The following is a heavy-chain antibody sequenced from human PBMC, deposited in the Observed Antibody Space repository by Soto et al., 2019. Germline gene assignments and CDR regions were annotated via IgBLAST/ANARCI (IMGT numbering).Heavy chain of an antibody. D-gene: IGHD6-6*01. CDR1: GGTCGSSA. Sequence: APVKVSCKASGGTCGSSASSWLRQAPGQGLEWMGRIIPILGIANYAQKFQGRVTITADNSTTTAYMELSLLISAATAISCCPSKSHTIEALDDWGQGTLVTATS. CDR3: PSKSHTIEALDD. J-gene: IGHJ4*02. CDR2: IIPILGIA. V-gene: IGHV1-69*04.